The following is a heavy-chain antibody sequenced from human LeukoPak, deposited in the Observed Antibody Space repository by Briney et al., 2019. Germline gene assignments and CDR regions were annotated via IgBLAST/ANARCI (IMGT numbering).Heavy chain of an antibody. CDR3: ARGWGYGGNRVDY. Sequence: GGSLRLSCAASGFTFSSYWMHWVRQAPGKGLVWVSRINSDESSTSYADSVKGRFTISRDNAKNTLYLQMNSLRAEDTAVYYCARGWGYGGNRVDYWGQGTLVTVSS. CDR2: INSDESST. V-gene: IGHV3-74*01. J-gene: IGHJ4*02. D-gene: IGHD4-23*01. CDR1: GFTFSSYW.